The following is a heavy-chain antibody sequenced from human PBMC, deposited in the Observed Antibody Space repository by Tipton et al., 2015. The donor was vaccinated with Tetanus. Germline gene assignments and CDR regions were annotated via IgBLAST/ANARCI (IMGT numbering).Heavy chain of an antibody. J-gene: IGHJ4*02. CDR1: GFIVSSHY. D-gene: IGHD1-14*01. CDR2: IYYSGST. Sequence: QLVQSGGGLIQPGGSLRLSCVASGFIVSSHYMSWIRQPPGKGLEWIGYIYYSGSTNYNPSLKSRVTISVDTSKNQFSLKLSSGTAADTAVYYCARGTGDYWGQGTLVTVSS. V-gene: IGHV4-59*02. CDR3: ARGTGDY.